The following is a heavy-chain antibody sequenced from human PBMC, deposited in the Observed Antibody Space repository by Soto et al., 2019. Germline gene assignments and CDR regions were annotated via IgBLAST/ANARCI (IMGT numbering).Heavy chain of an antibody. CDR2: IWYDGSNK. V-gene: IGHV3-33*01. J-gene: IGHJ4*02. D-gene: IGHD6-6*01. CDR1: GFAFSNYG. Sequence: VQLVEFGGGVVQPGRSLRLSCATSGFAFSNYGMHWVRQAPGKGLEWVALIWYDGSNKYYADSVKGRFTISRDNSKNTLYLQVNSLRAEDTAVYYCAGSPPGVAGRYYFDYWGQGTLVTVSS. CDR3: AGSPPGVAGRYYFDY.